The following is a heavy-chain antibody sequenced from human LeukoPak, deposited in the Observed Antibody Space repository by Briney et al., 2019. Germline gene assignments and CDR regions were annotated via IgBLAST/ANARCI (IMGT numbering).Heavy chain of an antibody. Sequence: QAGGSLRLSCTASGFTFSAYAMMWVRQAPGKGPEWVSAIRGGDTSEFYADSVKGRFRISRDNSKDTLFLQMNSLRAEDTAVYYCARDPNGDYIGAFDMWGPGTMVTVSS. CDR1: GFTFSAYA. D-gene: IGHD4-17*01. CDR2: IRGGDTSE. V-gene: IGHV3-23*01. J-gene: IGHJ3*02. CDR3: ARDPNGDYIGAFDM.